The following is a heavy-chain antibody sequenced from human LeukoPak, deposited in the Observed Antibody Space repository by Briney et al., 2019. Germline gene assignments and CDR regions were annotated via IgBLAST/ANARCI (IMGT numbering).Heavy chain of an antibody. Sequence: GGSLRLSCAASGFTFSSYAMSWVRQAPGKGLEWVANIKQDGSEKYYVDSVKGRFTISRDNAKNSLYLQMNSQRAEDTAVYYCARDSRAYSSSWYGGWFDPWGQGTLVTVS. D-gene: IGHD6-13*01. CDR2: IKQDGSEK. CDR3: ARDSRAYSSSWYGGWFDP. J-gene: IGHJ5*02. CDR1: GFTFSSYA. V-gene: IGHV3-7*03.